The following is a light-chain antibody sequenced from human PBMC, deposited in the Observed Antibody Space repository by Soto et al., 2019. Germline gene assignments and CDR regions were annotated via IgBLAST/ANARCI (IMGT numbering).Light chain of an antibody. V-gene: IGLV2-14*03. Sequence: QSALTQPASASGSPGQSITISCTGTSSDIGAHNFVSWYQQHPGKAPKLMLYDVNIRPSGVSNRFSGSKSGNAASLTISGLQAEEEADYYCTSWTTSTTMIFGGGTKVTVL. CDR2: DVN. CDR3: TSWTTSTTMI. J-gene: IGLJ2*01. CDR1: SSDIGAHNF.